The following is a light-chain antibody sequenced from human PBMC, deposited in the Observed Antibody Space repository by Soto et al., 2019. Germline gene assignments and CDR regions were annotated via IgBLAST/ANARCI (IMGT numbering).Light chain of an antibody. CDR3: CSYGGSYTSRV. J-gene: IGLJ2*01. CDR2: DVS. V-gene: IGLV2-11*01. CDR1: SSDVGGYDY. Sequence: QSALTQPRSVSGSPGQSVTISCTGTSSDVGGYDYVSWYQQHPGKAPKLMIYDVSKRPSGVPDRFSCSKSGNTASLTISGLQAEDEADYYCCSYGGSYTSRVFGGGTKVTVL.